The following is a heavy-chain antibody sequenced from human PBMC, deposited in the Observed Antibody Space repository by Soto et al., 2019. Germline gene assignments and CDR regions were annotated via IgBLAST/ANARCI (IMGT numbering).Heavy chain of an antibody. J-gene: IGHJ6*02. Sequence: PGGSLRLSCVASGFVFKNYEMNGVRQAPGKGLEWISYISNSGNTIYVADSMRGRFTISRDNAKNSLFLQMNSLRADDTAVYYCARDIDNRDYYYGLDVWGQGTTVTVS. CDR3: ARDIDNRDYYYGLDV. D-gene: IGHD1-20*01. CDR2: ISNSGNTI. V-gene: IGHV3-48*03. CDR1: GFVFKNYE.